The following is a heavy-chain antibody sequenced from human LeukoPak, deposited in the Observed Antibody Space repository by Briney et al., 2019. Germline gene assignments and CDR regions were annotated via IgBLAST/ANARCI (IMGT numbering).Heavy chain of an antibody. CDR2: ISNRGST. CDR3: ARAFNYYDSSGTRWYFDL. D-gene: IGHD3-22*01. CDR1: GGSISNYY. Sequence: SETLSLTCTVSGGSISNYYWSWIRQPAGKGLEWIGRISNRGSTNYNPSLKSRVTMSVDTSKNQFSLRLRSVTAADTAVYYCARAFNYYDSSGTRWYFDLWGRGTLVTVSS. V-gene: IGHV4-4*07. J-gene: IGHJ2*01.